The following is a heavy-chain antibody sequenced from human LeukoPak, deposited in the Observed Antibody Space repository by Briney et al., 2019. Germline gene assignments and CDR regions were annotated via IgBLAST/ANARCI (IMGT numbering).Heavy chain of an antibody. V-gene: IGHV1-8*01. J-gene: IGHJ5*02. Sequence: ASVKVSCKTSGYTFTNYDINWVRQATGQGLEWMGWMNPNSGNTRYAQKFQGRVTMTRNTSTSTAYMELSSLRSEDTAVYYCARGGGYCSSTSCLSNWFDPWGQGTLVTVSS. CDR2: MNPNSGNT. CDR3: ARGGGYCSSTSCLSNWFDP. D-gene: IGHD2-2*01. CDR1: GYTFTNYD.